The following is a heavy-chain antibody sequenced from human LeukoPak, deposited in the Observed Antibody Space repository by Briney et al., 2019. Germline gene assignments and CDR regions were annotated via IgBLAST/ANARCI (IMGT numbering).Heavy chain of an antibody. Sequence: GGSLRLSCVVSGFMFSSYWMHWVRQVPGKGLVWVSSMDSDGSITTYADSVKGRFTISRDNAKNSLYLQMNSLRAEDTAVYYCARERGETVILPAASSRFLYYYYMDVWGKGTTVTISS. D-gene: IGHD2-2*01. CDR2: MDSDGSIT. CDR1: GFMFSSYW. V-gene: IGHV3-74*01. CDR3: ARERGETVILPAASSRFLYYYYMDV. J-gene: IGHJ6*03.